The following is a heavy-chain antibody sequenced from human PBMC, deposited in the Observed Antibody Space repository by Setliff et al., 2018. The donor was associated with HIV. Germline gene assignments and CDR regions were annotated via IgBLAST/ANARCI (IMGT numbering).Heavy chain of an antibody. Sequence: PSETLSLTCTVSDASITADTFYWNWLRQPPGKGPEWIGYIHNSGTTHYNPAFESRLIISLDLSNNRFSLNLASVTAADTAVYYCARARYYHASGPLWEYWFDPWGQGTLVTVSS. D-gene: IGHD3-10*01. V-gene: IGHV4-30-4*08. CDR2: IHNSGTT. J-gene: IGHJ5*02. CDR3: ARARYYHASGPLWEYWFDP. CDR1: DASITADTFY.